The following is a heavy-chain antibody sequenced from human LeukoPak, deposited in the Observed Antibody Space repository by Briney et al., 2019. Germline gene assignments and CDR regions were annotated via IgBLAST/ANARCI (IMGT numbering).Heavy chain of an antibody. D-gene: IGHD1-26*01. Sequence: PSETLSLTCAVYGGSFSGYYWSWIRQPPGKGLEWIGEINHSGSTNYNPSLKSRVTISVDTSKNQFSLKLSSVTAADTAVYYCARGRGGAEYYYYYYGMDVRGQGTTVTVSS. V-gene: IGHV4-34*01. J-gene: IGHJ6*02. CDR1: GGSFSGYY. CDR3: ARGRGGAEYYYYYYGMDV. CDR2: INHSGST.